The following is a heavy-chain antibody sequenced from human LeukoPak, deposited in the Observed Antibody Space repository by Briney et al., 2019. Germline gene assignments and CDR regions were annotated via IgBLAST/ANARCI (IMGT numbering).Heavy chain of an antibody. J-gene: IGHJ6*02. CDR2: ILPIFDMA. CDR3: ARDGGWLQTQNHYYYHGMDV. V-gene: IGHV1-69*04. CDR1: GGTFSTYA. Sequence: GSSVKVSCKAPGGTFSTYAITWVRQAPGQGLEWMGRILPIFDMANYAQKFQGRVTITADKSTRTAYMELSSLRSVDTAVYYCARDGGWLQTQNHYYYHGMDVWGQGTTVTVSS. D-gene: IGHD5-24*01.